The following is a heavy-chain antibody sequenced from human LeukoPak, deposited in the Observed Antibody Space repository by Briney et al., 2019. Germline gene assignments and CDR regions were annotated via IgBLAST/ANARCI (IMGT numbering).Heavy chain of an antibody. J-gene: IGHJ3*01. V-gene: IGHV1-18*01. CDR3: ARAGYCGDGGCRGGSAFDV. D-gene: IGHD2-15*01. Sequence: ASVKVSCKTPGYTFSNYDIYWVRQAPGQGLECMGWISAYNGDTRYAQILQGRFTVTTDTSTSTAYMELRSLTSDDTAVYYCARAGYCGDGGCRGGSAFDVWGQGTMVSVSS. CDR2: ISAYNGDT. CDR1: GYTFSNYD.